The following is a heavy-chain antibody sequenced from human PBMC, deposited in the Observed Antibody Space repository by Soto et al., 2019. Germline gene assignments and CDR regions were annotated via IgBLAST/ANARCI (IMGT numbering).Heavy chain of an antibody. Sequence: GGSLRLSCAASGFTFSSYAMSWVRQAPGKGLEWVSAISGSGGSTYYADSVKGRFTISRDNSKNTLYLQMNSLRAEDTAVYYCAKKVRSHGRLRNNWFDPWGQGTLVTVSS. CDR1: GFTFSSYA. CDR3: AKKVRSHGRLRNNWFDP. D-gene: IGHD6-25*01. CDR2: ISGSGGST. V-gene: IGHV3-23*01. J-gene: IGHJ5*02.